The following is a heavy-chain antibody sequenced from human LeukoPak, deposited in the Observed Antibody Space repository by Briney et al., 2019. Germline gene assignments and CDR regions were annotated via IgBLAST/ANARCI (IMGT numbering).Heavy chain of an antibody. V-gene: IGHV4-4*07. Sequence: PSETLSLTCTVSGGSISSYYWSWIRQPAGKGLEWIGRIYTSGSTNYNPSLKSRVTMSVDTSKNQFSLKLSSVTAADTAVYYCARAGYCSSTSCYLFGDYAFNPSGDAFDIWGQGTMVTVSS. J-gene: IGHJ3*02. CDR1: GGSISSYY. D-gene: IGHD2-2*01. CDR2: IYTSGST. CDR3: ARAGYCSSTSCYLFGDYAFNPSGDAFDI.